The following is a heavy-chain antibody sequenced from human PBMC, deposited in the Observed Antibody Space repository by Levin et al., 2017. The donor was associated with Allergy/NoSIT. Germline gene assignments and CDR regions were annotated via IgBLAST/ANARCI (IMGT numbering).Heavy chain of an antibody. CDR3: ARGGLYCSSTSCYGGLAFDI. J-gene: IGHJ3*02. CDR1: GGSVSSGSYY. V-gene: IGHV4-61*01. D-gene: IGHD2-2*01. Sequence: SETLSLTCTVSGGSVSSGSYYWSWIRQPPGKGLEWIGYIYYSGSTNYNPSLKSRVTISVDTSKNQFSLKLSSVTAADTAVYYCARGGLYCSSTSCYGGLAFDIWGQGTMVTVSS. CDR2: IYYSGST.